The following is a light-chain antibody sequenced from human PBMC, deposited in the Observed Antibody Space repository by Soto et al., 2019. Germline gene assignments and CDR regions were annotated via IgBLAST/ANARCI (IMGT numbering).Light chain of an antibody. CDR2: EVS. V-gene: IGLV2-8*01. J-gene: IGLJ2*01. Sequence: QSALTQPPSASGSPGQSVTISCTGTSSDVGGYNYVSWYQQHPGKAPKLMIYEVSKRPSGVPDRFSGSKSGNTASLTVSGLQAEHEADYCCSSYAGSNNLGVFGGGTKLTVL. CDR1: SSDVGGYNY. CDR3: SSYAGSNNLGV.